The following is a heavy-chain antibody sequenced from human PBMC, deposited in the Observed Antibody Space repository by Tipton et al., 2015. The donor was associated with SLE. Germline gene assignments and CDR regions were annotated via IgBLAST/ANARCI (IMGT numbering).Heavy chain of an antibody. CDR1: GASVTTFS. V-gene: IGHV4-59*02. CDR2: VFYIDST. CDR3: ARGGIYHDDSGNFDY. D-gene: IGHD3-22*01. Sequence: TLSLTCSVSGASVTTFSWSWIRQPPGKGLEWIGYVFYIDSTNYNPSLKSRVTISLDPSKNQFSLKLSSVTAADTAIYYCARGGIYHDDSGNFDYWGQGTLVTASS. J-gene: IGHJ4*02.